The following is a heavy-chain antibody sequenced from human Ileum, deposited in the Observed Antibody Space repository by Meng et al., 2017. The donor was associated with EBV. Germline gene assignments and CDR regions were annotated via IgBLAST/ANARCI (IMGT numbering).Heavy chain of an antibody. CDR2: ISSSGST. CDR3: ARGIRLRDSSTGYYSGSFT. D-gene: IGHD3-9*01. Sequence: QVKLQESGPGLVRPSQTLSLTCAVSGESIGSVDYYWSWIRRPPEKGLEWIGYISSSGSTGYTPSLKSRVTISLDASNNHFSLRLGSVTAADTAVYYCARGIRLRDSSTGYYSGSFTWGQGTLVTVSS. V-gene: IGHV4-30-4*01. J-gene: IGHJ4*02. CDR1: GESIGSVDYY.